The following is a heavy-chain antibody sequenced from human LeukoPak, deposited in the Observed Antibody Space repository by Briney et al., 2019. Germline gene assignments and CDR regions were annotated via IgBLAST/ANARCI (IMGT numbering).Heavy chain of an antibody. Sequence: GGSLRLSCAASGFTFTTYVMNWVRQAPGKGLEWISYIGTRDTTMYYADSVKGRFTISRDNAKNSLYLQMNSLRDEDTAVYYCSRIFYHGSTGYYPDHWGQGTLVTVSS. CDR2: IGTRDTTM. D-gene: IGHD3-9*01. J-gene: IGHJ4*02. CDR3: SRIFYHGSTGYYPDH. V-gene: IGHV3-48*02. CDR1: GFTFTTYV.